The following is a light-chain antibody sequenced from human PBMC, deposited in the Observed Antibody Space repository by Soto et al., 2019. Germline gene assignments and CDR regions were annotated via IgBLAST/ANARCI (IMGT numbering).Light chain of an antibody. Sequence: EIVMTQSQATLSASPGERATLSCTASQSVSSNLAWYQQKPGQAPRLLIYGASTRATGIPARFSGSGSGTEFTLTISSLESEDFAVYYCQEYNNWPPMNTVGQGAKLEIK. CDR1: QSVSSN. CDR2: GAS. V-gene: IGKV3-15*01. J-gene: IGKJ2*01. CDR3: QEYNNWPPMNT.